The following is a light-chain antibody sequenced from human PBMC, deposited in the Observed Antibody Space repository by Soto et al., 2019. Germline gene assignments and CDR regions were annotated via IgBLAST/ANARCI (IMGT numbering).Light chain of an antibody. CDR3: LQDYDYPRT. V-gene: IGKV1-6*01. CDR1: QGIRND. CDR2: AAS. J-gene: IGKJ1*01. Sequence: AIQMTQSPSSLSASVGDRVTITCRASQGIRNDLGWFQQKPGKAPKLLIYAASSLQSGVPSRFSGSGSGTDFTLTISSLQPEDFATYYFLQDYDYPRTVGQGTKVDTK.